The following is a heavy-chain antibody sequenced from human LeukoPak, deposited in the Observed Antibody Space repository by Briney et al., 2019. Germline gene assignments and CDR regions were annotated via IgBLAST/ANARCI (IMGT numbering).Heavy chain of an antibody. Sequence: PSETLSLTCTVSGGSISSSSYYWGWIRQPPGKGLEWIGSIYYSGSTYYNPPLKSRVTISVDTSKNQFSLKLSSVTAADTAVYYCARGQLWLGRAFDIWGQGTMVTVSS. CDR3: ARGQLWLGRAFDI. D-gene: IGHD5-18*01. V-gene: IGHV4-39*01. CDR1: GGSISSSSYY. CDR2: IYYSGST. J-gene: IGHJ3*02.